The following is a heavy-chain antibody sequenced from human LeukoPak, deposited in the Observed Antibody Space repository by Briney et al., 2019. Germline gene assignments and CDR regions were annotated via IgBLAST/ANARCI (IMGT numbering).Heavy chain of an antibody. Sequence: PSETLSLTCTVSGGSISSYYWSWIRQPPGKGREWVGYIYYSGSTNYNPSLKSRVTISVDTSKHQFSRKLSSVTAADTAGYYCARHLIGNWGIRYWGQATLVTVSS. CDR3: ARHLIGNWGIRY. J-gene: IGHJ4*02. V-gene: IGHV4-59*08. CDR1: GGSISSYY. D-gene: IGHD7-27*01. CDR2: IYYSGST.